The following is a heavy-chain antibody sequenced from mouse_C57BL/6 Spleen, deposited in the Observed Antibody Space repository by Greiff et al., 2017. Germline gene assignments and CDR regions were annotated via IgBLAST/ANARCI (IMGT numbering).Heavy chain of an antibody. CDR1: GYTFTSYW. CDR3: ARRTYDYNLYFDV. Sequence: QVQLQQPGAELVKPGASVKMSCKASGYTFTSYWITWVKQRPGQGLEWIGDIYPGSGSTNYNEKFKGKATLTVDTASSTAYCQTSSLQSEASAVYYCARRTYDYNLYFDVWGQGTTLTVSS. CDR2: IYPGSGST. V-gene: IGHV1-55*01. D-gene: IGHD1-1*01. J-gene: IGHJ2*01.